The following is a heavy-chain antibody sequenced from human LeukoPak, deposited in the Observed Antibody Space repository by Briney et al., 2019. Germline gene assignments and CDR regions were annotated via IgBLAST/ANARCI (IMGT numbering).Heavy chain of an antibody. V-gene: IGHV3-7*01. D-gene: IGHD5-24*01. Sequence: PGGSLRLSCAASRFTFSNYWMSWVRQAPGKGLEWVASIKSDGSGKFYVGSVKGRFTISRDNARNSLYLQMNRLRAEDTAVYYCARDADLGTTITGGFDIWGQGTKVTVSS. CDR1: RFTFSNYW. CDR2: IKSDGSGK. J-gene: IGHJ3*02. CDR3: ARDADLGTTITGGFDI.